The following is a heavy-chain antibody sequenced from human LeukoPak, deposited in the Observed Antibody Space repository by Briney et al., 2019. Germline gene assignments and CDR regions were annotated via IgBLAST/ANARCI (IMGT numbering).Heavy chain of an antibody. Sequence: PGGSLTLSCAVSGLLVSSNHMIWVRKAPGKGHEWVSILNSCGNTYYADSLTGRITVSRDNSKKWLYRRTKSLRVEDTAVYYFEAPADYWGHRALVTVSS. J-gene: IGHJ4*03. CDR2: LNSCGNT. V-gene: IGHV3-53*01. CDR3: EAPADY. CDR1: GLLVSSNH.